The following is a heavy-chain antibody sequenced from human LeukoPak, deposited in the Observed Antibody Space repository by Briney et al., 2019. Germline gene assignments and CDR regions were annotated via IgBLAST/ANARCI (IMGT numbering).Heavy chain of an antibody. CDR2: INPYSGGT. V-gene: IGHV1-2*02. J-gene: IGHJ4*02. D-gene: IGHD3-22*01. CDR3: ARDLVAYYYDSSGPLDY. Sequence: ASVKVSFKDSVYTFTVYYMHWVRQAPGQGLEWMGWINPYSGGTNYAQKFQGRVTMTRDTSISTDYMELSRLRSDDTGVYFCARDLVAYYYDSSGPLDYWGQGTLVTVSS. CDR1: VYTFTVYY.